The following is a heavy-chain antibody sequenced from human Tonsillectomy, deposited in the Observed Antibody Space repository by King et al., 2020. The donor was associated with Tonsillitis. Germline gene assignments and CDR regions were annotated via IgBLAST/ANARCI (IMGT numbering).Heavy chain of an antibody. CDR3: ARLRDYGGNKAHYWYFDL. Sequence: VQLQESGPGLVKPSETLSLTCTVSGGSISSYYWSWIRQPPGKGLEWIGYIYYSGSTNYNPSLKSRVTISVDTSKNQFSLKLSSVTAADTAVYYCARLRDYGGNKAHYWYFDLLGRGTLVTVSS. J-gene: IGHJ2*01. CDR1: GGSISSYY. CDR2: IYYSGST. V-gene: IGHV4-59*08. D-gene: IGHD4-23*01.